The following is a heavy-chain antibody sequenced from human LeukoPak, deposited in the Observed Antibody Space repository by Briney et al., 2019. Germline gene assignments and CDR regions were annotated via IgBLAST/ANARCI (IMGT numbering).Heavy chain of an antibody. CDR3: ARVAVLRHYNWFDP. Sequence: SVKVSCKASGYTFTSYGISWVRQAPGQGLEWMGGIIPIFGTANYAQKFQGRVTITTDESTSTAYMELSSLRSEDTAVYYCARVAVLRHYNWFDPWGQGTLVTVSS. J-gene: IGHJ5*02. CDR1: GYTFTSYG. V-gene: IGHV1-69*05. D-gene: IGHD3-3*01. CDR2: IIPIFGTA.